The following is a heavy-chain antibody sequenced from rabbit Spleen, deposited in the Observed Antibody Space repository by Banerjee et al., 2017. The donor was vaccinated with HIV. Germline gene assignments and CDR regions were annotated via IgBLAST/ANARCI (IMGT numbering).Heavy chain of an antibody. Sequence: QQLVESGGGLVKPGASLTLTCTASGFSFSSGYDMCWVRQAPGKGLEWIACIDVTTRGSIHYANWAKGRFTISKTSSTTVTLQMTSLTAADTATYFCARDAAGREDFNLWGPGTLVTVS. CDR2: IDVTTRGSI. V-gene: IGHV1S40*01. CDR3: ARDAAGREDFNL. J-gene: IGHJ4*01. D-gene: IGHD4-2*01. CDR1: GFSFSSGYD.